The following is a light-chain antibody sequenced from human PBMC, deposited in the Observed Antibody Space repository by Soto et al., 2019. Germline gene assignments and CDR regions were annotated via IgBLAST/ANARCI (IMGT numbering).Light chain of an antibody. CDR1: SSDVGGYNY. CDR3: SSYTSSSTLVV. Sequence: QSALTQPASVSGSPGQSITISCTGTSSDVGGYNYVSWCQQHPGKAPKLMIYDVSNRPSGVSNRFSGSKSGNTASLTISGLEAEDEADYYCSSYTSSSTLVVFGTGTKVTVI. J-gene: IGLJ1*01. CDR2: DVS. V-gene: IGLV2-14*01.